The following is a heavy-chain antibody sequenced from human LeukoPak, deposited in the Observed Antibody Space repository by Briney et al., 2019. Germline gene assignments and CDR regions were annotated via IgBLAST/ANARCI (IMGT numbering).Heavy chain of an antibody. Sequence: GRSLRLSCAASGFTFDDYAMHWVRQAPGKGLEWVSGISWNSGSIGYANSVKGRSTISRDNAKNSLYLQMNSLRAEDTAVYYCARDSKEDTAMTTGSDYWGQGTLVTVSS. CDR3: ARDSKEDTAMTTGSDY. CDR2: ISWNSGSI. CDR1: GFTFDDYA. J-gene: IGHJ4*02. D-gene: IGHD5-18*01. V-gene: IGHV3-9*01.